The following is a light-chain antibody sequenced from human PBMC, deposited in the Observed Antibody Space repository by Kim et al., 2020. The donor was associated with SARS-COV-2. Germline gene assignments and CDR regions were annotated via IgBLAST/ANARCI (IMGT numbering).Light chain of an antibody. Sequence: DIQMTQSPSTLSASVGDRVTITCRASQSISSWLAWYQQKPGKAPKLLIYKASSLESGVTSRFSGSGSGTEFTLTISSLQPDDFATYYCQQYNSYPWTFGQGTKVDIK. J-gene: IGKJ1*01. V-gene: IGKV1-5*03. CDR2: KAS. CDR3: QQYNSYPWT. CDR1: QSISSW.